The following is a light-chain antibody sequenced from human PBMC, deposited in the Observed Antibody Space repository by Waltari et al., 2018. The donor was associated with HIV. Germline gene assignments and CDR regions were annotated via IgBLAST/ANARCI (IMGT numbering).Light chain of an antibody. CDR2: TNN. J-gene: IGLJ3*02. CDR3: AAWDDSLSVWV. V-gene: IGLV1-44*01. CDR1: SSNVESNP. Sequence: QYVLTQPPSASGTPGQRVAISCSGSSSNVESNPVNWYQQVPGTAPKLLIYTNNQRPSGVPDRFSGSKSGTSASLAITGLRSEDEADYYCAAWDDSLSVWVFGGGTKLTVL.